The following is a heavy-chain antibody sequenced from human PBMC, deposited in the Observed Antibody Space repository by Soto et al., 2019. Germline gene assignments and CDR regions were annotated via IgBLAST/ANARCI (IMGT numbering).Heavy chain of an antibody. V-gene: IGHV1-46*01. D-gene: IGHD3-10*01. J-gene: IGHJ4*02. Sequence: ASVKVSCKASGYTFTSYYMHWVRQAPGQGLEWMGIINPSGGSTSYAQKFQGRVTMTRDTSTSTVYMELSSLRSEDTAVYYCARDNIYYYGSGSPTVEPYYFDYWGQGTLVTVSS. CDR1: GYTFTSYY. CDR2: INPSGGST. CDR3: ARDNIYYYGSGSPTVEPYYFDY.